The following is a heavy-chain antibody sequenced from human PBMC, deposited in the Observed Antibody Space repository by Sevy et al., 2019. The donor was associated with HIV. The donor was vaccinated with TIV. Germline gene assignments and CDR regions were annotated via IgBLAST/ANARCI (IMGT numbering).Heavy chain of an antibody. Sequence: GGSLRLSCAASGLTFNSHAMSWVRQPPGRGLEWVSAISSSGETTVYADSVRGRFTISRDNSKNTLFLVMNSLRAEDTAVYYCAKDYMLNLWRGYFDSWGQGTLVTVSS. CDR1: GLTFNSHA. CDR3: AKDYMLNLWRGYFDS. D-gene: IGHD3-3*01. V-gene: IGHV3-23*01. J-gene: IGHJ4*02. CDR2: ISSSGETT.